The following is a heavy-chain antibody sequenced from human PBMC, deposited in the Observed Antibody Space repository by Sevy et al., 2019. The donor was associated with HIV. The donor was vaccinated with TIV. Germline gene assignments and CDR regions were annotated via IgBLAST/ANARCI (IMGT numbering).Heavy chain of an antibody. D-gene: IGHD3-9*01. CDR3: ARAVMDDILTGYYGAMDV. V-gene: IGHV4-61*02. J-gene: IGHJ6*03. CDR1: GGSISSGSYY. Sequence: SETLSLTCTVSGGSISSGSYYWSWIRQPAGKGLEWIGRIHTSGSTNYNPSLKSRVTISVDTSKNQFSLKLSSVTAADTAVYYCARAVMDDILTGYYGAMDVWGKGTTVTVSS. CDR2: IHTSGST.